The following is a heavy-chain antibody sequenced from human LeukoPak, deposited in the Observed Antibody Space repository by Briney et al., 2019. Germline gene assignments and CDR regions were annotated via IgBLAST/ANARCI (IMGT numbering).Heavy chain of an antibody. D-gene: IGHD2-21*02. CDR3: TAKDN. CDR2: IDPDGSTI. V-gene: IGHV3-74*01. Sequence: GGSLRPSCAASGFAFNTYWMHWVRHVPGEGLVWVSHIDPDGSTINYADFVKGRFTISRDNAKNTLWLQMDDLRADDSAVYFCTAKDNWGRGTMVTVSS. CDR1: GFAFNTYW. J-gene: IGHJ4*02.